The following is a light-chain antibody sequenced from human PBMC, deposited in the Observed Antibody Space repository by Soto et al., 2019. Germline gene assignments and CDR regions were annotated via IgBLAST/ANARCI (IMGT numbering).Light chain of an antibody. J-gene: IGLJ1*01. Sequence: QSALTQPPSASGSPGQSVTISCTGTSSDVGGYNYVSWYQQHPGKAHKLMIYEVSKRPSGVPDRFSGSKSGNTASLTVSGLQAEDEADYYCRSYAGSNIVFGSGTKRTVL. CDR1: SSDVGGYNY. V-gene: IGLV2-8*01. CDR3: RSYAGSNIV. CDR2: EVS.